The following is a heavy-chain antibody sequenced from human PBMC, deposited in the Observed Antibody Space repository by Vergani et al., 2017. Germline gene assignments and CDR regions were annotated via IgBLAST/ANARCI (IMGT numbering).Heavy chain of an antibody. V-gene: IGHV5-51*01. Sequence: EVQLVQSGAEVKKPGESLKISCQISGYSFTNYWIGWVRQMPGKGLEWMGIIHPADSDTRYSPSFQGQVTISADKSISTAYLQRSSLRASDSAMYYCARLYGRDSSGRKYFDYWGQGTLVTVSS. CDR1: GYSFTNYW. D-gene: IGHD3-22*01. CDR3: ARLYGRDSSGRKYFDY. CDR2: IHPADSDT. J-gene: IGHJ4*02.